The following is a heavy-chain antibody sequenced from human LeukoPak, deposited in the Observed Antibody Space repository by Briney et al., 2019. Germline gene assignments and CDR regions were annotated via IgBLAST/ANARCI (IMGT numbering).Heavy chain of an antibody. CDR2: ISGSGGSI. V-gene: IGHV3-23*01. Sequence: GGSLRLSCAASGFTFSSYAMSWVRQAPGKGLEWVSAISGSGGSIYYADSVKGRFTISRDNSKNTLYLQLNSLRAEDTAVYYCAKDPTYYDFWSGYFPGWFDPWGQGTLVTVSS. CDR3: AKDPTYYDFWSGYFPGWFDP. J-gene: IGHJ5*02. CDR1: GFTFSSYA. D-gene: IGHD3-3*01.